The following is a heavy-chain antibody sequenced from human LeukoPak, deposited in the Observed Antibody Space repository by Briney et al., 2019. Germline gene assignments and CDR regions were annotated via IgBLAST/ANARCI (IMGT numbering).Heavy chain of an antibody. J-gene: IGHJ4*02. Sequence: PGGSLRLSCAASGFTFSDYYMSWIREAPGRGLEWGSYISSSGSTIYYADSVRGRFTISRDNAKNSLYLQMHGLIAEDTAVLYWSRARPYYHYVWRRYPDSWGPRTLVTASS. CDR1: GFTFSDYY. D-gene: IGHD3-16*02. CDR3: SRARPYYHYVWRRYPDS. CDR2: ISSSGSTI. V-gene: IGHV3-11*01.